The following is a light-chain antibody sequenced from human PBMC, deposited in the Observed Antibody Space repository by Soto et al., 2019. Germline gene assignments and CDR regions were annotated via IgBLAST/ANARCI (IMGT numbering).Light chain of an antibody. CDR2: SVN. J-gene: IGLJ2*01. CDR1: SSNIGKNY. CDR3: LLSYSSTSVV. V-gene: IGLV1-47*02. Sequence: QSVLTQPPSASGTPGQRVTISCSGSSSNIGKNYVYWYQQLPGTAPKLLIYSVNQRPSGVPDRFSGSKSGTSASLAIGGLRSEDEADYYCLLSYSSTSVVFGGGTKLTVL.